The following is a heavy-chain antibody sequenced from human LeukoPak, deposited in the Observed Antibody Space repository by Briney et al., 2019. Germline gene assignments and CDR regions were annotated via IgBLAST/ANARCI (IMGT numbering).Heavy chain of an antibody. CDR1: RFTFSSYW. Sequence: PGGSLRLSCAASRFTFSSYWMSWVRQAPGEGLEWVANIKQDGSEKYYVDSVKGRFTISRDNAKNSLYLQMNSLRAEDTAVYYCARGRLRAFDIWGQGTMVTVSS. CDR2: IKQDGSEK. CDR3: ARGRLRAFDI. D-gene: IGHD6-6*01. J-gene: IGHJ3*02. V-gene: IGHV3-7*01.